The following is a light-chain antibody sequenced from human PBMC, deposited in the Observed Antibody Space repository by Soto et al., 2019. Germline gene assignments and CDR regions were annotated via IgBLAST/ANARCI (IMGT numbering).Light chain of an antibody. CDR3: NSYTSSYSWV. CDR2: EVS. J-gene: IGLJ3*02. Sequence: QSVLTQPASVSGSPGQSITISFTGTSSDVGSYNYVSWYQRHPGKAPKLMIYEVSNRPSGVSNRFSGSKSGNTASLTISGLQAEDEADYYCNSYTSSYSWVFGGGTQLTVL. V-gene: IGLV2-14*01. CDR1: SSDVGSYNY.